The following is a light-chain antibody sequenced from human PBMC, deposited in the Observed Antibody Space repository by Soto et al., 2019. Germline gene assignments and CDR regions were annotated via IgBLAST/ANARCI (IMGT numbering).Light chain of an antibody. J-gene: IGKJ1*01. CDR3: QQRSNWPQT. Sequence: EIVLTQSPATLSLSPGERATLSCRASQSVSSYLAWYQQKPGQAPRLLIYDASNRATGIPARFSGSGSGTDFSLTISSLEPEDFAVYNCQQRSNWPQTFGQGTKVESK. V-gene: IGKV3-11*01. CDR2: DAS. CDR1: QSVSSY.